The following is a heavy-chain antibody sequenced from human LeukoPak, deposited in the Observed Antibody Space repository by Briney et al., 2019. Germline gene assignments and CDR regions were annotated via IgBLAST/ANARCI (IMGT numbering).Heavy chain of an antibody. V-gene: IGHV3-23*01. D-gene: IGHD6-19*01. CDR3: ARVAQWLVHFDY. CDR2: ISGYGDST. J-gene: IGHJ4*02. CDR1: GFTFSSFA. Sequence: PGGSLRLSCSASGFTFSSFAMNWVRQAPGKGLEWVSIISGYGDSTYYTDSVKGRFTISRDNSKNTLYLQMNSLRAEDTAVYYCARVAQWLVHFDYWGQGTLVTVSS.